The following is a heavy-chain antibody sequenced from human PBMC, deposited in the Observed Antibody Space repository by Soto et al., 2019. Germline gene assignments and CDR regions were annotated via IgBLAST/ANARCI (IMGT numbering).Heavy chain of an antibody. Sequence: QVQLQESGPGLVKPSVTLSLTCTVSGGSISSYYWSWIRQPPGKGLEWIGYMYYSGSTKYNPSLKMRVTISVHTAKDQFSLKRSSVTDAAKAVYYCARRYGEAFDYGGQGTLVTVSS. D-gene: IGHD4-17*01. J-gene: IGHJ4*02. CDR3: ARRYGEAFDY. V-gene: IGHV4-59*01. CDR2: MYYSGST. CDR1: GGSISSYY.